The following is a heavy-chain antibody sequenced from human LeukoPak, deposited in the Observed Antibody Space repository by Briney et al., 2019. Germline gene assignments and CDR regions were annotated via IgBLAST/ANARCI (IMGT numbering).Heavy chain of an antibody. D-gene: IGHD6-19*01. CDR2: ISAYNGNT. Sequence: ASVKVSCKASGGTFSSYAISWVRQAPGQGLEWMGWISAYNGNTNYAQKLQGRVTMTTDTSTSTAYMELRSLRSDDTAVYYCARVQGVVAVAGNDYWGQGTLVTVSS. V-gene: IGHV1-18*01. CDR3: ARVQGVVAVAGNDY. CDR1: GGTFSSYA. J-gene: IGHJ4*02.